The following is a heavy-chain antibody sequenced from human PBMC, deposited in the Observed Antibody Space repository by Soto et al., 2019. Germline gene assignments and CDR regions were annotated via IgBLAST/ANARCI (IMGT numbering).Heavy chain of an antibody. V-gene: IGHV4-61*01. CDR1: GGSVSSGNYY. J-gene: IGHJ5*02. CDR3: ASAYDILTGYYKVSNWFDP. CDR2: FYYTGSI. Sequence: PSETLSLTCTVSGGSVSSGNYYWSWIRQPPGKGLEWIGYFYYTGSINYNPSLKSRVTISIDASKNQFSLRLSSVTAADTAVYYCASAYDILTGYYKVSNWFDPWGQGTLVTVSS. D-gene: IGHD3-9*01.